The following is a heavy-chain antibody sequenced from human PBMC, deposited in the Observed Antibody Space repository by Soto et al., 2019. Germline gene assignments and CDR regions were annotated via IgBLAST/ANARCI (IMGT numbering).Heavy chain of an antibody. Sequence: GGSLRLSCAASGFTFSSYAMSWVRQAPGKGLEWVSAISGSGGSTYYADSVKGRFTISRDNSKNTLYLQMNSLRAEDTAVYYCARGHQRGDCTNGVCYTVSYMDVWGKGTTVTVSS. J-gene: IGHJ6*03. CDR2: ISGSGGST. CDR1: GFTFSSYA. V-gene: IGHV3-23*01. D-gene: IGHD2-8*01. CDR3: ARGHQRGDCTNGVCYTVSYMDV.